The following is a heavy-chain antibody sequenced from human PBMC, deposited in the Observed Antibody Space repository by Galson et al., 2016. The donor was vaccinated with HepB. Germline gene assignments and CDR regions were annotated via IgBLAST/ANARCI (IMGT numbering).Heavy chain of an antibody. CDR1: GGTFSSYT. D-gene: IGHD3-9*01. V-gene: IGHV1-69*13. J-gene: IGHJ5*02. Sequence: SVKVSCKASGGTFSSYTISWVRQAPGQGLEWMGGIIPIFSAANYAQKFQGRVTITADESTSTAYMELSSLRSEDTAVYYCARDQSATGYWSPNWFDPWGQGTLVTVSS. CDR2: IIPIFSAA. CDR3: ARDQSATGYWSPNWFDP.